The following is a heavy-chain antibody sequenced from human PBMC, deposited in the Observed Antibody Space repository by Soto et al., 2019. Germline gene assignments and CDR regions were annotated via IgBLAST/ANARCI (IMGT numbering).Heavy chain of an antibody. V-gene: IGHV3-33*01. CDR1: GFTFTTYA. J-gene: IGHJ3*02. CDR3: ARDPSRYYYGSGSSSRNAFDI. CDR2: IYYDGTNK. Sequence: PGGSLRLSCAASGFTFTTYAMHWVRQAPGKGLDWVAVIYYDGTNKYYADSVKGRFTISRDNSKNTLYLQMNSLRAEDTAVYFCARDPSRYYYGSGSSSRNAFDIWGQGTMVTV. D-gene: IGHD3-10*01.